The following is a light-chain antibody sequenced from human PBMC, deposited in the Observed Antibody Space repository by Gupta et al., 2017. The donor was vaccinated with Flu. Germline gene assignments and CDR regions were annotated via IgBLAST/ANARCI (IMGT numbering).Light chain of an antibody. V-gene: IGKV1-5*03. CDR2: KAS. J-gene: IGKJ2*01. Sequence: ASVRYRVTSHCRVNQDGSSWLAWHQQKPGKAPKRLIQKASNWESGVPEKFSGSGSGTDFTLKISSVEPDDVAVYYCKQDRNWPYTFGQGTKVEIK. CDR3: KQDRNWPYT. CDR1: QDGSSW.